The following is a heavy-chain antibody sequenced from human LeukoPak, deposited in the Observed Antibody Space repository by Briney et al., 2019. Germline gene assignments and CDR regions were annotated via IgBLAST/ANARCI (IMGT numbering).Heavy chain of an antibody. D-gene: IGHD3-22*01. CDR1: GYTFTGYY. CDR3: AREDFYDSSGYYKNKEYFQH. CDR2: INTNSGGT. V-gene: IGHV1-2*02. J-gene: IGHJ1*01. Sequence: GASGKVSCKASGYTFTGYYMHWVRQAPGQGLEWMGWINTNSGGTNYAQKFQGRVTMTRDTSISTAYMELSWLRSDDTAVYYCAREDFYDSSGYYKNKEYFQHWGQGTLVTVSS.